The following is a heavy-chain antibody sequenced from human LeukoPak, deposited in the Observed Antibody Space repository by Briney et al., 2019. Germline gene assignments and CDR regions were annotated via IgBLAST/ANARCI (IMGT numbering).Heavy chain of an antibody. CDR1: GASMTSYY. CDR2: MYFGERT. V-gene: IGHV4-59*01. J-gene: IGHJ4*02. CDR3: ARIPGDRPDD. D-gene: IGHD7-27*01. Sequence: PSETLSLTCTVSGASMTSYYWTWIRQPPGKGLEWVGYMYFGERTNYNPSLKSRATISIDTSKEQFSLNLKSVTAADTAVYYCARIPGDRPDDWGQGTLVTVS.